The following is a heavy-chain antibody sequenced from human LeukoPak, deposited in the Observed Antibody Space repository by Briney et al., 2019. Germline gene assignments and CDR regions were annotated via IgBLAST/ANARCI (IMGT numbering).Heavy chain of an antibody. J-gene: IGHJ4*02. CDR2: ISSSGSTI. Sequence: GGSLRLSCAASGFTFSSYEMNWVRQAPGKGLEGVSYISSSGSTIYYADSVKGRFTISRDNAKNSLYLQMNSLRAEDTAVYYCARMSYGDYYFDYWGQGTLVTVSS. CDR1: GFTFSSYE. CDR3: ARMSYGDYYFDY. D-gene: IGHD4-17*01. V-gene: IGHV3-48*03.